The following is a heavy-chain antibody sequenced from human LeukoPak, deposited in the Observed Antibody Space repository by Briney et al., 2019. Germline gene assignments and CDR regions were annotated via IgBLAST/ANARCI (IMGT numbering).Heavy chain of an antibody. CDR1: GYTFTGYY. J-gene: IGHJ4*02. V-gene: IGHV1-2*02. D-gene: IGHD3-9*01. Sequence: ASVKVSCKASGYTFTGYYMHWVRQAPGQGLEWMGWINPNSGGTNYAQKFQGRVTMTRGTSISTAYMELSRLRSDDTAVFYCARGMTDFDWLFFFDYWGQGTLVTVSS. CDR3: ARGMTDFDWLFFFDY. CDR2: INPNSGGT.